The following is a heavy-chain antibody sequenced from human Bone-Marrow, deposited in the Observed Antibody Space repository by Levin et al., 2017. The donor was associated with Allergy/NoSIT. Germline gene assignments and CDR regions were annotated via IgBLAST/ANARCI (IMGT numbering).Heavy chain of an antibody. CDR1: GGSISTINW. J-gene: IGHJ3*02. V-gene: IGHV4-4*02. CDR2: IYHSGTT. Sequence: PSETLSLTCAVSGGSISTINWWSWVRQPPGKGLEWIGEIYHSGTTTYNPSLKSRVTISIDKSKNQFSLKLNSVTAADTAVYYCARTWFGETYDAFDIWGQGTMVSVSS. CDR3: ARTWFGETYDAFDI. D-gene: IGHD3-10*01.